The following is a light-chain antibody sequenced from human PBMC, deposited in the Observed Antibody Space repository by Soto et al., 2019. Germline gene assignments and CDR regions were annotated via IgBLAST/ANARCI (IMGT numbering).Light chain of an antibody. V-gene: IGKV3-20*01. CDR2: GAS. CDR3: HQYGSSPSYT. Sequence: EIVLTQSPGTLSLSPGERATLSCRASQSVSSSSYLAWYQQKPGQAPRLLIYGASSRATGIPDRFSGSGSGTDFTLTISRLEPEDCAVYYWHQYGSSPSYTFGQGTKLEIK. J-gene: IGKJ2*01. CDR1: QSVSSSSY.